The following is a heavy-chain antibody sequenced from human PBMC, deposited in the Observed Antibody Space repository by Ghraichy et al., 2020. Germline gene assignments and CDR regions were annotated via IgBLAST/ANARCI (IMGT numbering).Heavy chain of an antibody. CDR3: ARVPHDSSGYWGYYYYYGMDV. J-gene: IGHJ6*02. D-gene: IGHD3-22*01. Sequence: GGSLRLSCAASGFTFSDYYMSWIRQAPGKGLEWVSYISSSGSTIYYADSVKGRFTISRDNAKNSLYLQMNSLRAEDTAVYYCARVPHDSSGYWGYYYYYGMDVWGQGTTVTVSS. CDR2: ISSSGSTI. V-gene: IGHV3-11*01. CDR1: GFTFSDYY.